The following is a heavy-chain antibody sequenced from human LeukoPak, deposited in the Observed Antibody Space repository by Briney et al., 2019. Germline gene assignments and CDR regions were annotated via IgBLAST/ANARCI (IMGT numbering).Heavy chain of an antibody. D-gene: IGHD2-2*01. CDR2: IRYDGSNK. CDR1: GFTFSGYG. Sequence: GGSLRLSCAASGFTFSGYGMHWVRQAPGKGLEWVAFIRYDGSNKYYADSVKGRFTISRDNSKNTLYLQMNSLRPEDTAVYYCAKDEGTSCYNWGQGTLVTVSS. CDR3: AKDEGTSCYN. V-gene: IGHV3-30*02. J-gene: IGHJ4*02.